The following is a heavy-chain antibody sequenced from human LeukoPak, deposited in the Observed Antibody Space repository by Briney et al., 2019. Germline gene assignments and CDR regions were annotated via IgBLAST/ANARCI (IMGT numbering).Heavy chain of an antibody. CDR1: GFTFSNYW. V-gene: IGHV3-7*01. CDR3: ARDKGAAENFDY. J-gene: IGHJ4*02. Sequence: PGGSLRLSCAASGFTFSNYWMSCVRQAPGKGLEWVANIKQDGSEKYYVDSVKGRFTSSRDNAKNSLYLQMNSLRAEDTAVYYCARDKGAAENFDYWGQGALVTVSS. D-gene: IGHD3-16*01. CDR2: IKQDGSEK.